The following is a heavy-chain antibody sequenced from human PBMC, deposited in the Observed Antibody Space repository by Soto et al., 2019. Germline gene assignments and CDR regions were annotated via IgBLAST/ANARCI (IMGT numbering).Heavy chain of an antibody. CDR2: ISAYNGNT. Sequence: QVQLVQSGAEVKKPGASVKVSCKASGYTFTSYGISWVRQAPGQGLEWMGWISAYNGNTNYAQKLQGRVTMTADTSTSTAYMELRSLRSDDTAVYYCARRDLAWPYYYYYGMDVWGQGTTVTVSS. CDR1: GYTFTSYG. CDR3: ARRDLAWPYYYYYGMDV. J-gene: IGHJ6*02. V-gene: IGHV1-18*04. D-gene: IGHD5-12*01.